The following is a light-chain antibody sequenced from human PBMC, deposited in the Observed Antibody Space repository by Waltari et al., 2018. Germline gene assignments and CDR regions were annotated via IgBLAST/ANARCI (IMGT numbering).Light chain of an antibody. CDR1: QSIIHY. CDR2: GAS. V-gene: IGKV1-39*01. Sequence: DVDMTQSPSSLSASIGDRITITCRASQSIIHYLNWYQQKQGTAPRLLITGASSLRGGVPSRFSGSGSGKDFSLTISSLQPEDFATYYCQQTFSSPYTFGQGTKLDI. J-gene: IGKJ2*01. CDR3: QQTFSSPYT.